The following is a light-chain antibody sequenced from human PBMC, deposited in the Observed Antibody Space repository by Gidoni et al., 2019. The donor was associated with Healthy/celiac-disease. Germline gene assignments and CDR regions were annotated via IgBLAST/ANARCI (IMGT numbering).Light chain of an antibody. CDR1: QSVSSY. J-gene: IGKJ1*01. CDR2: DAS. Sequence: ELVFPQSPATLSLSPGERATLSCRASQSVSSYLAWYQQKPGQAHRLLIYDASNRATGIPARFSGSGAGTDFTLNISSLEPEDVAVYYCQQRSNWPPWTFGQGTKVEIK. CDR3: QQRSNWPPWT. V-gene: IGKV3-11*01.